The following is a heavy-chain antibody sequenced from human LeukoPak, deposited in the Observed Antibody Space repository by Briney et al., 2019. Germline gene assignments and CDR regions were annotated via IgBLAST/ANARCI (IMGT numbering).Heavy chain of an antibody. Sequence: GGSLRLSCAASGFTFSTYWMSWVRQSPEKGLEWVANIKVDGSEKYYVDSVKGRFTISRDNAKNSLYLQMNSLRAEDTAVYYCARQRGDSSSWSYFDYWGQGTLVTVSS. D-gene: IGHD6-13*01. V-gene: IGHV3-7*01. CDR2: IKVDGSEK. CDR3: ARQRGDSSSWSYFDY. J-gene: IGHJ4*02. CDR1: GFTFSTYW.